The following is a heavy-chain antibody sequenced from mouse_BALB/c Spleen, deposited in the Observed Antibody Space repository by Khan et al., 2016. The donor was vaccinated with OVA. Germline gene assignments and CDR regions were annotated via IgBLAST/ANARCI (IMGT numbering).Heavy chain of an antibody. V-gene: IGHV10-1*02. CDR1: GFTFNTYA. CDR2: IRSKSNNYAT. Sequence: EVELVESGGGLVQPKGSLKLSCAASGFTFNTYAMNWVRQAPGKGLEWVARIRSKSNNYATYYADSVKDRFTISRDDSQSMLYLQMNNLKTEDKAMYYCVSRSWFAYWGQGTLVTVSA. J-gene: IGHJ3*01. CDR3: VSRSWFAY.